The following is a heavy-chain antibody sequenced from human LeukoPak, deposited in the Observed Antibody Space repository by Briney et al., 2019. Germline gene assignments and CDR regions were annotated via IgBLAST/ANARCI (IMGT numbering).Heavy chain of an antibody. Sequence: PGGSLRLSCAASGFTFSSYTMNWVRQAPGKGLEWVSSISSTSIYIYYTDSMKGRFTISRDNAKNSLYLQMNSLRAGDTAVYFCARDRGEWELYEGEFDYWGQGTLVTVSS. CDR2: ISSTSIYI. CDR1: GFTFSSYT. V-gene: IGHV3-21*01. CDR3: ARDRGEWELYEGEFDY. D-gene: IGHD3-10*01. J-gene: IGHJ4*02.